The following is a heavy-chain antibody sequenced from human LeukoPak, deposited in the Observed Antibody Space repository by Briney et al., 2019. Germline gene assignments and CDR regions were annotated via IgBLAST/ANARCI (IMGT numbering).Heavy chain of an antibody. Sequence: SQTLSLTCAISGDSVTSGIWNCIRQSPSRGLEWLGRTYHWSKWFNDYAVSVESRMTINADTSRNQFSLQLNSVTPEDTAVYYCARDLHGSRGEFDYWGQGTLVTVSS. V-gene: IGHV6-1*01. CDR2: TYHWSKWFN. J-gene: IGHJ4*02. CDR1: GDSVTSGI. D-gene: IGHD3-16*01. CDR3: ARDLHGSRGEFDY.